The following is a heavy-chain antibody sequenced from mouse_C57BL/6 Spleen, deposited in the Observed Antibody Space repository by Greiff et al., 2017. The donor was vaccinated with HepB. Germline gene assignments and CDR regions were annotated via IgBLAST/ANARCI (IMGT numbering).Heavy chain of an antibody. J-gene: IGHJ4*01. CDR3: ARSPSYYYGSSYDYAMDY. CDR2: IDPNSGGT. V-gene: IGHV1-72*01. Sequence: VKLQQPGAELVKPGASVKLSCKASGYTFTSYWMHWVKQRPGRGLEWIGRIDPNSGGTKYNEKFKSKATLTVDKPSSTAYMQLSSLTSEDSAVYYCARSPSYYYGSSYDYAMDYWGQGTSVTVSS. D-gene: IGHD1-1*01. CDR1: GYTFTSYW.